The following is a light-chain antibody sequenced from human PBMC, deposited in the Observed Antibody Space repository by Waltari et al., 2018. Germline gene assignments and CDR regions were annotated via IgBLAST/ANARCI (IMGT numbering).Light chain of an antibody. CDR3: QVWDANNEPGL. CDR2: YDS. J-gene: IGLJ1*01. CDR1: NIGTHS. Sequence: SYVLTQPPSVSVAPGETARITCGGNNIGTHSVQWYRQKPGQAPVLVISYDSDRPSGSPERFSGSNSGDTATLTISRVEAGDEADYYCQVWDANNEPGLFGTGTEVTV. V-gene: IGLV3-21*01.